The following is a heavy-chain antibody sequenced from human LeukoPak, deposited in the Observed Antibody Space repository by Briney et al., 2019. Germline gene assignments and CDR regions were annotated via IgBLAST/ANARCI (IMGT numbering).Heavy chain of an antibody. J-gene: IGHJ4*02. CDR1: GGSISSYH. V-gene: IGHV4-59*01. Sequence: SETLSLTCTVSGGSISSYHWSWIRQPPGKGLEWIGYIYYSGSTNYNPSLKSRVTISVDTSKNQFSLKLSSVTAADTAVYYCARGSSGSRDYWGQGTLVTVSS. CDR2: IYYSGST. D-gene: IGHD6-19*01. CDR3: ARGSSGSRDY.